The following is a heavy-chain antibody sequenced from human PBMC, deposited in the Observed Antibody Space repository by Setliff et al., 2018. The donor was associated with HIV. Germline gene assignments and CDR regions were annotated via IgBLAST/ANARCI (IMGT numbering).Heavy chain of an antibody. D-gene: IGHD3-3*01. CDR3: ASKGRDVYTLEAPG. J-gene: IGHJ4*02. CDR1: GFTFSDAW. CDR2: IKSKTDGETT. V-gene: IGHV3-15*01. Sequence: GESLKISCAVSGFTFSDAWMSWVRQAPGKGLEWLAHIKSKTDGETTNYVAPVKGRFTISRDDSKNTVYLQMNSLKPEDTAVYYCASKGRDVYTLEAPGWGQGTLVTVSS.